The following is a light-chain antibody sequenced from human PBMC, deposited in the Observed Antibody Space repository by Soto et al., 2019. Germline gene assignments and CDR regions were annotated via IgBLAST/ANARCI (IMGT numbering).Light chain of an antibody. CDR3: QQSFSTPQL. CDR2: GAS. Sequence: DIQVTQSPSSLSASVGDRVSMTCRASQNINKYLNWYQQKPGKAPEVLIYGASSLQSGIPSRFSGSGSGTEFTLTITSLRPEDFATYYCQQSFSTPQLFGQGTKLEI. J-gene: IGKJ2*01. V-gene: IGKV1-39*01. CDR1: QNINKY.